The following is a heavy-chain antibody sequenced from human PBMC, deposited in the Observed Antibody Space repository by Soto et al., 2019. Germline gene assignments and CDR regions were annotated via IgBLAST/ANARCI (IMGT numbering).Heavy chain of an antibody. D-gene: IGHD5-12*01. V-gene: IGHV1-69*13. CDR3: ARGVGYGYYYYGMDV. CDR2: IIPIFGTA. Sequence: SVKVSCKASGGTFSSYAISWVRQAPGQGLEWMGGIIPIFGTANYAQKFQGRVTITADESTSTAYMELSSLRSEDTAVYYCARGVGYGYYYYGMDVWGRGTTVTVSS. CDR1: GGTFSSYA. J-gene: IGHJ6*02.